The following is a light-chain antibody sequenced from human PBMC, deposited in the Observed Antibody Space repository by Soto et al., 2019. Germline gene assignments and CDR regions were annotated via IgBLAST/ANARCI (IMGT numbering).Light chain of an antibody. CDR2: YVD. CDR3: CSYADGSLYF. Sequence: QSALTQPASVSGSPGQSITISCTGTSRDVGAYDYVSWYLQYPDKAPQLLIYYVDHRPSGVSSRFSGSKSGNTASLTISGLQAEDEGDYYCCSYADGSLYFIGTGTKATVL. V-gene: IGLV2-14*03. J-gene: IGLJ1*01. CDR1: SRDVGAYDY.